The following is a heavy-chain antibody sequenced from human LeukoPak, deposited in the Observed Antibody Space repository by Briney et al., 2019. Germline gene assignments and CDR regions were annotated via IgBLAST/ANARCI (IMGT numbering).Heavy chain of an antibody. CDR2: IDYSGSN. V-gene: IGHV4-59*01. Sequence: SETLSLTCIVSGGSIGTYYWTWIRQPPGKGLEWIGYIDYSGSNNYNPSLKSRFSISVDTSKSQFSLKLTSLTAADTAVYYSARGRRSSSRHDVIDIWSQGTMVTVSS. J-gene: IGHJ3*02. CDR1: GGSIGTYY. D-gene: IGHD6-13*01. CDR3: ARGRRSSSRHDVIDI.